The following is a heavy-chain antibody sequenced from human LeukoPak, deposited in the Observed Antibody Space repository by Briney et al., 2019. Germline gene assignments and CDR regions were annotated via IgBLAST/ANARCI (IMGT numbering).Heavy chain of an antibody. CDR3: ARDSLTMIVGRQKRGLDY. CDR1: GFTFSSYP. D-gene: IGHD3-22*01. J-gene: IGHJ4*02. CDR2: ISYDGRNK. Sequence: GGSLRLSCAASGFTFSSYPMYWVRQAPGKGLEWVAVISYDGRNKYYADSVKGRFSISRDSSKNILYLQMNSLRAEDTAVYYCARDSLTMIVGRQKRGLDYWGQGTLVTVSS. V-gene: IGHV3-30*04.